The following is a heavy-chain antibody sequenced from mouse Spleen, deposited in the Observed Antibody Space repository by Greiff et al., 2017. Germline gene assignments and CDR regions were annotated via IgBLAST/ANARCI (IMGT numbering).Heavy chain of an antibody. Sequence: EVHLVESGGGLVQPGGSMKLSCVASGFTFSNYWMNWVRQSPEKGLEWVAEIRLKSNNYATHYAESVKGRFTISRDDSKSSVYLQMNNLRAEDTGNYYCTRDGYYGYWGQGTLVTVSA. CDR1: GFTFSNYW. CDR2: IRLKSNNYAT. J-gene: IGHJ3*01. D-gene: IGHD2-3*01. CDR3: TRDGYYGY. V-gene: IGHV6-6*02.